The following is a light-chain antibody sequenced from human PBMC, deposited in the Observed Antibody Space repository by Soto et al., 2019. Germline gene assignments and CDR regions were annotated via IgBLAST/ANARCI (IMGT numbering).Light chain of an antibody. CDR1: GSNIGAGYD. Sequence: QSVLTQPPSVSGAPGQRVTISCTGSGSNIGAGYDIHWYQQLPGTAPKLLIYGNSNRPSGVPDRFSGSKSGTSASLAITGLQAEDEADYYCQSSDNRLGAWRVFGGGTKLTVL. CDR2: GNS. CDR3: QSSDNRLGAWRV. J-gene: IGLJ3*02. V-gene: IGLV1-40*01.